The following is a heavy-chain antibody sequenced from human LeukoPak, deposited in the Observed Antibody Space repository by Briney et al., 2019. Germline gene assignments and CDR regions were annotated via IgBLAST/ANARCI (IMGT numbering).Heavy chain of an antibody. CDR3: ARGRGYYDSSGYPFRTTDRSAFDI. D-gene: IGHD3-22*01. V-gene: IGHV4-39*07. CDR1: GGSISSSSYY. Sequence: PSETLSLTCTVSGGSISSSSYYWGWIRQPPGKGLEWIGEINHSGSTNYNPSLKSRVTISVDTSKNQFSLKLSSVTAADTAVYYCARGRGYYDSSGYPFRTTDRSAFDIWGQGTMVTVSS. CDR2: INHSGST. J-gene: IGHJ3*02.